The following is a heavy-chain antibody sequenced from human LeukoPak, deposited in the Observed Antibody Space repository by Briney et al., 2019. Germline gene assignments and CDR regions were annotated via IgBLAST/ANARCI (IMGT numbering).Heavy chain of an antibody. CDR1: GYSFTSYW. CDR2: IYPGDSDT. D-gene: IGHD6-6*01. Sequence: GESLKISCKGSGYSFTSYWIGWVRQMPGKGLEWMGIIYPGDSDTRYSPFFQGQVTISADKSISTAYLQWSSLKASDTAMYYCARWVVAARLSLYYFDYWGQGTLVTVSS. V-gene: IGHV5-51*01. CDR3: ARWVVAARLSLYYFDY. J-gene: IGHJ4*02.